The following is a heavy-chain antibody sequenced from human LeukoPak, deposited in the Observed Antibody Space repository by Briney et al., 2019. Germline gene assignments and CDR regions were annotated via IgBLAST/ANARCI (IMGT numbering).Heavy chain of an antibody. CDR3: ARGYYYYYYMDV. V-gene: IGHV1-8*01. CDR1: GYTFTSND. Sequence: ASVKVSCKASGYTFTSNDINWVRQATGQGLEWMGWMNPNSGNTGYAQKFQGRVTMTRNTSISTAYMELSSLRSEDTAVYYCARGYYYYYYMDVWGKGTTVTVSS. CDR2: MNPNSGNT. J-gene: IGHJ6*03.